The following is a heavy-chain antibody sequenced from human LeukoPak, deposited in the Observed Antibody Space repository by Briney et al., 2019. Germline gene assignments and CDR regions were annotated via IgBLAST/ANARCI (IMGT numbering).Heavy chain of an antibody. D-gene: IGHD4-17*01. Sequence: PGESLRLSCAASGFTFSGYWMSWVRQAPGKGLEWVANIKQDGSEKYYVDSVKGRFTISRDNAKNSVYLQMNSLRAEDTAVYYCARRGATVTDDWGQGTLVTVSS. V-gene: IGHV3-7*01. CDR2: IKQDGSEK. CDR1: GFTFSGYW. CDR3: ARRGATVTDD. J-gene: IGHJ4*02.